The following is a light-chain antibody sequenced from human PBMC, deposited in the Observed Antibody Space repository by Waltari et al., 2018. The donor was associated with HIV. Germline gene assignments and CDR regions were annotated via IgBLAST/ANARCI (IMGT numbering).Light chain of an antibody. Sequence: QSALTQPRSVSGSPGQSVTISCTGTSSDVGGYNYVSWYQQHPTKAPKLPIYDVSKRPSGVTDRCSGAKSGNTASLTISGLQAEDEADYYCCSYAGTYTWVFGGGTKLTVL. CDR3: CSYAGTYTWV. CDR1: SSDVGGYNY. V-gene: IGLV2-11*01. CDR2: DVS. J-gene: IGLJ3*02.